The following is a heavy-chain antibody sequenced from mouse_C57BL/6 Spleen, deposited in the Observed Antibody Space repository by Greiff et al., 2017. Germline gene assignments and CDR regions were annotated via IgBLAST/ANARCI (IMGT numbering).Heavy chain of an antibody. CDR1: GFNIKDYY. CDR3: APTRNLDGDWCAY. V-gene: IGHV14-2*01. CDR2: IDPEDGET. Sequence: VQLQQSGAELVKPGASVKLSCTASGFNIKDYYMHWVKQRTEQGLEWIGRIDPEDGETKYAPKFKGKATITADPSSNTSYLQLSSLTSDDTAVYYRAPTRNLDGDWCAYWGQGTLVTVSA. D-gene: IGHD4-1*01. J-gene: IGHJ3*01.